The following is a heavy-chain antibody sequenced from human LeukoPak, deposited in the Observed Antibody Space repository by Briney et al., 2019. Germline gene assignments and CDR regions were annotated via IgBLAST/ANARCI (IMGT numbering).Heavy chain of an antibody. CDR2: IVVGSGNT. CDR3: AADKAQDGTRFFDY. V-gene: IGHV1-58*01. J-gene: IGHJ4*02. Sequence: SVKVSCKASGFTFTSSAVRWVRQARGQRLEWIGWIVVGSGNTNYAQKFQERVTITRDMSTSTAYMELSSLRSEDTAVYYCAADKAQDGTRFFDYWGQGTLVTVSS. CDR1: GFTFTSSA.